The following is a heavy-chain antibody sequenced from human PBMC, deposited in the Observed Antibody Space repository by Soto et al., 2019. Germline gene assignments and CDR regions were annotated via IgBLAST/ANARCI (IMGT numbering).Heavy chain of an antibody. CDR1: GGTFSSYT. CDR3: ARGMVRGVIMWNWFDP. D-gene: IGHD3-10*01. Sequence: QVQLVQSGAEVKKPGSSVKVSCKASGGTFSSYTISWVRQAPGQGLEWMGRIIPILGIANYAQKFQGRVTITADKSTSTAYMGLSSRSSEDTAVYYWARGMVRGVIMWNWFDPWGQGSLVTVSS. CDR2: IIPILGIA. V-gene: IGHV1-69*02. J-gene: IGHJ5*02.